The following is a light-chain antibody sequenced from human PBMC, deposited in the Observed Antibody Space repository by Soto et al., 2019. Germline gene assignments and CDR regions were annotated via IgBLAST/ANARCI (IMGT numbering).Light chain of an antibody. CDR1: QTISSDY. J-gene: IGKJ1*01. Sequence: EIVLTQSPGTLSVSPGERATLSCRASQTISSDYLAWYQQKPGQAPSLLIYGTSSRATGIPDRFSGSGSGTDFTLTISRLEPEDSAIYYCQQYLGWTFGQGTKVEIK. CDR2: GTS. V-gene: IGKV3-20*01. CDR3: QQYLGWT.